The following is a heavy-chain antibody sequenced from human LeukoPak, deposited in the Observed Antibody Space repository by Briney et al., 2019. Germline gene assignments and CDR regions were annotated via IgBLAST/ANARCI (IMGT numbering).Heavy chain of an antibody. V-gene: IGHV3-30*04. Sequence: TGRSLRLSCAASGFTFSSYAMHWVRQAPGKGLEWVAVISYDGSNKYYADSVKGRFTISRDNSKNTLYLQMNSLRAEDTAVYYCAKEAGYSSGWYNWFDPWGQGTLVTVSS. D-gene: IGHD6-19*01. J-gene: IGHJ5*02. CDR2: ISYDGSNK. CDR1: GFTFSSYA. CDR3: AKEAGYSSGWYNWFDP.